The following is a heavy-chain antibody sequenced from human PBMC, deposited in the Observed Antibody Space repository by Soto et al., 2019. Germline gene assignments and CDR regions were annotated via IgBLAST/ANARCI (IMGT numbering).Heavy chain of an antibody. D-gene: IGHD2-15*01. Sequence: QVQLVQSGAEVKKPGASVKVSCKASGYTFTSYGISWVRQAPGQGLEWMGWISAYNGNTNYAQKLQGRVTMTTDTSTSTAYMELRSLRSDDTAVYYCARESLGYCSGGSCYVFDYWGQGTLVTVSS. J-gene: IGHJ4*02. CDR2: ISAYNGNT. CDR3: ARESLGYCSGGSCYVFDY. CDR1: GYTFTSYG. V-gene: IGHV1-18*01.